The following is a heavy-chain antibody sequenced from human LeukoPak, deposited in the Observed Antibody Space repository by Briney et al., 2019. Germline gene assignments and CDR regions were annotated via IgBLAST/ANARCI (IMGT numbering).Heavy chain of an antibody. CDR1: GGTFSSYA. CDR2: IYPSGGST. V-gene: IGHV1-46*01. D-gene: IGHD1-1*01. CDR3: ARVGTAGDFDY. Sequence: ASVKVSCKASGGTFSSYAISWVRQAPGQGLEWMGIIYPSGGSTSYPQKLQGRVTMTRDTSTSTVYMELSSLRSEDTAVYYCARVGTAGDFDYWGQGTLVTVSS. J-gene: IGHJ4*02.